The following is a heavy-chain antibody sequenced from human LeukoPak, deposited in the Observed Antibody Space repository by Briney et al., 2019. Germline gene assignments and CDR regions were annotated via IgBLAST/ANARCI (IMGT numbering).Heavy chain of an antibody. CDR3: ARVGMATISGDFDY. V-gene: IGHV1-18*01. J-gene: IGHJ4*02. CDR1: GYTFTSYG. Sequence: ASVKVSCKASGYTFTSYGISWVRQAPGQGLEGMGWISAYNGNTNYAQKLQGRVTMTTDTSTSTAYMELRSLRSDDTAVYYCARVGMATISGDFDYWGQGTLVTVSS. D-gene: IGHD5-24*01. CDR2: ISAYNGNT.